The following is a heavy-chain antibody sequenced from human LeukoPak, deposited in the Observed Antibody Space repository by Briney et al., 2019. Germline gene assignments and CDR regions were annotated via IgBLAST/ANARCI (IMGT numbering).Heavy chain of an antibody. CDR3: AKDRSPVVLFDAFDV. J-gene: IGHJ3*01. CDR1: GFTFSNYA. Sequence: PGGSLRLSCAASGFTFSNYAMSWVRQAPGKGLEWVSSISGSGGSTYYADSVKGRFTISRDNSKSTLILQMNSLRVDDTAVYYCAKDRSPVVLFDAFDVWGQGTMVTVSS. D-gene: IGHD2-2*01. V-gene: IGHV3-23*01. CDR2: ISGSGGST.